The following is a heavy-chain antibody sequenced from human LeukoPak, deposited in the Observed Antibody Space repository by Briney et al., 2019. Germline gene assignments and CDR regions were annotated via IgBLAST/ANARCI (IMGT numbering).Heavy chain of an antibody. V-gene: IGHV4-59*01. Sequence: SETLSLTCTVSGGSISSYYWSWIRQPPGKGLEWIGYIYYSGSTNYNPSLKSRVTISVDTSKNQFSLKLSSVTAADTAVYYCAGLGAAKQKVFDYWGQGTLVTVSS. D-gene: IGHD1-26*01. CDR2: IYYSGST. CDR1: GGSISSYY. CDR3: AGLGAAKQKVFDY. J-gene: IGHJ4*02.